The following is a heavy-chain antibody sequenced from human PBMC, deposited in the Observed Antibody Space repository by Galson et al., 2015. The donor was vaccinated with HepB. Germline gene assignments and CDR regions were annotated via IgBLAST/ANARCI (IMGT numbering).Heavy chain of an antibody. Sequence: SLRLSCAASGFTFSSYAMSWVRQAPGKGLEWVSAISGSGGSTYYADSVKGRFTISRDNSKSTLYLQMNSLRAEDTAVYYCARDYDSSGYYYGGYWGQGTLVTVSS. CDR2: ISGSGGST. CDR1: GFTFSSYA. J-gene: IGHJ4*02. CDR3: ARDYDSSGYYYGGY. D-gene: IGHD3-22*01. V-gene: IGHV3-23*01.